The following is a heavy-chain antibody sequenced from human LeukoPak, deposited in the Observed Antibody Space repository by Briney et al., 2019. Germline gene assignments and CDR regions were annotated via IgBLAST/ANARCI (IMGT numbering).Heavy chain of an antibody. Sequence: GGSLRLSCAASGFTFDDYAMHWVRQAPGKGLEWVSGLTWNSGSIEYADSVKGRFTISRDSAKNSLYLQMNSLRAEDTAVYYCAKDLSAYSSTWYCLTFGHWGQGTLVTVSS. V-gene: IGHV3-9*01. J-gene: IGHJ4*02. CDR1: GFTFDDYA. D-gene: IGHD6-13*01. CDR3: AKDLSAYSSTWYCLTFGH. CDR2: LTWNSGSI.